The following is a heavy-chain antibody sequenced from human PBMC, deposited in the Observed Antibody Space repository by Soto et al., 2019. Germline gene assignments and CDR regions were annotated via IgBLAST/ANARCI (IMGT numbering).Heavy chain of an antibody. V-gene: IGHV3-30*18. CDR2: ISDTGSSH. CDR1: GFTFSSYG. Sequence: VQLVESGGTVVQPGGSLRLSCVGSGFTFSSYGMHWVRQAPGKGLECVAVISDTGSSHYYAASVEGRFTISRENSKNNLSLNMDRLRVEDTAVYYCAKDRGGDCPDNSCYFGADYWGQGTPVTVSS. CDR3: AKDRGGDCPDNSCYFGADY. J-gene: IGHJ4*02. D-gene: IGHD2-2*01.